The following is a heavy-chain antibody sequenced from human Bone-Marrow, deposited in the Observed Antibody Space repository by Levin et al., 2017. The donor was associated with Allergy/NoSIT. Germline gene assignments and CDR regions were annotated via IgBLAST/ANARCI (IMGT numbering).Heavy chain of an antibody. Sequence: GGSLRLSCAASGFTFSSYAMSWVRQAPGKGLEWVSAISGSGGSTYYADSVKGRFTISRDNSKNTLYLQMNSLRAEDTAVYYCAKDYGGNILTGYPFDYWGQGTLVTVSS. CDR2: ISGSGGST. J-gene: IGHJ4*02. V-gene: IGHV3-23*01. CDR3: AKDYGGNILTGYPFDY. CDR1: GFTFSSYA. D-gene: IGHD3-9*01.